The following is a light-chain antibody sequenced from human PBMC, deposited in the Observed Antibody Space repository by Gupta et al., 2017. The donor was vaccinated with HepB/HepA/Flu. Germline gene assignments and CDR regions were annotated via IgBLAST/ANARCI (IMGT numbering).Light chain of an antibody. V-gene: IGKV3-20*01. Sequence: IVLTQSPGTLSLSPGERATLSCRASQSISSSYLAWYQQKPGQAPRLLIHGASSWATGIPDRFSGSGSGTDFTLTISRLEPENFAVYYCQQFGSSPFTFGHGTKVDIK. CDR1: QSISSSY. CDR2: GAS. CDR3: QQFGSSPFT. J-gene: IGKJ3*01.